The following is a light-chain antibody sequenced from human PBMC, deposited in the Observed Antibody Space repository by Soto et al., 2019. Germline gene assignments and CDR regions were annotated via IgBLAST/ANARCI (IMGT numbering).Light chain of an antibody. Sequence: DIQMTQSPSTLSGSVGDRVTITCRASQTISSWLAWYQQKPGKAPKLLIYAASSLQSGVPSRFSGSGSETDFTLTISRLEPEDFAVYYCHQYGSSPWTFGQGTKVDIK. CDR3: HQYGSSPWT. CDR2: AAS. CDR1: QTISSW. V-gene: IGKV1-5*01. J-gene: IGKJ1*01.